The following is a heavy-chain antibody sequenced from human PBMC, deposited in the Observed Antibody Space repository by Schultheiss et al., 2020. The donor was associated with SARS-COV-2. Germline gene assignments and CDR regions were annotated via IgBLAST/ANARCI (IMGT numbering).Heavy chain of an antibody. V-gene: IGHV1-2*02. CDR3: AVGLWFGDHGKPPYYYYYGMDV. J-gene: IGHJ6*02. CDR1: GYTFTGYY. Sequence: ASVKVSCKASGYTFTGYYMHWVRQAPGQGLEWMGWINPNGGGTNYAQKFQGRVTMTRDTSISTAYMGLSRLRSDDTAVYYCAVGLWFGDHGKPPYYYYYGMDVWGQGTTVTVFS. CDR2: INPNGGGT. D-gene: IGHD3-10*01.